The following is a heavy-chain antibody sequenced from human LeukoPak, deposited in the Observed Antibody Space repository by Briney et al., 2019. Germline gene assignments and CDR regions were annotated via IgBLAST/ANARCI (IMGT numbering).Heavy chain of an antibody. J-gene: IGHJ4*02. CDR2: FDPEDGET. CDR1: GYTFTGYY. CDR3: ATALVGFFEWLLPAGAFDY. Sequence: ASVKVSCKASGYTFTGYYMHWVRQAPGKGLEWMGGFDPEDGETIYAQKFQGRVTMTEDTSTDTAYMELSSLRSEDTAVYYCATALVGFFEWLLPAGAFDYWGQGTLVTVSS. D-gene: IGHD3-3*01. V-gene: IGHV1-24*01.